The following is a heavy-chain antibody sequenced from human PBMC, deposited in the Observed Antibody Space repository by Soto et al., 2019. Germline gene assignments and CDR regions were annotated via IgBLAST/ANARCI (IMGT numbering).Heavy chain of an antibody. V-gene: IGHV1-18*01. J-gene: IGHJ4*02. D-gene: IGHD2-2*02. CDR2: ISPYNGDT. CDR1: GYTFTLFV. Sequence: QVQLVQSGAEVKKPGPSGKVSCTTPGYTFTLFVITWVGQAPGQGLEWRGWISPYNGDTKYARKLEGRVTLTTDTSTDTAYMELTSLTSDDTAEYYCARGGQYRYFDYWGQGTLVTVSS. CDR3: ARGGQYRYFDY.